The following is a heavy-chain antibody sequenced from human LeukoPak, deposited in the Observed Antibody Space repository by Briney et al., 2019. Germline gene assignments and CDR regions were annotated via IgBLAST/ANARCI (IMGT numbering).Heavy chain of an antibody. V-gene: IGHV5-51*01. J-gene: IGHJ5*02. CDR1: GYSFTSSW. CDR3: ARQPGAGWFDP. CDR2: INPGDSDT. Sequence: GESLKISCQASGYSFTSSWIGWVRQMSGKGLEWMAIINPGDSDTRYSPSFQGQVTISADKSISTVYLQWGSLKASDTAMYYCARQPGAGWFDPWGQGTLVTVSS. D-gene: IGHD3-10*01.